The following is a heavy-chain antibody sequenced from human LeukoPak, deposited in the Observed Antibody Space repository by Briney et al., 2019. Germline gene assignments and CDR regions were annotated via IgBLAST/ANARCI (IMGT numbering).Heavy chain of an antibody. J-gene: IGHJ3*02. CDR3: ARHGDRTHPDAFDI. D-gene: IGHD2-15*01. CDR2: IYYSGST. V-gene: IGHV4-39*01. CDR1: GGSISSSSYY. Sequence: PSETLSLTCTVSGGSISSSSYYWGWIRQPPGKGLEWIGSIYYSGSTYYNPSLKSRVTISVDTSKNQFSLKLSSVTAADTAVYYCARHGDRTHPDAFDIWGQGTMVTVSS.